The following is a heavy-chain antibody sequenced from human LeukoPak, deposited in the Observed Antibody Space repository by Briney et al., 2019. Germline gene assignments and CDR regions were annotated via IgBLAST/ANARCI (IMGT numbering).Heavy chain of an antibody. CDR3: ARGGDAAKYYFDF. J-gene: IGHJ4*02. D-gene: IGHD3-10*01. CDR2: IYSSGST. Sequence: SETLSLTCTVSGGSISPLYWGWIRQAPGKGLEFIGYIYSSGSTNFNPSLKSRVPLSVDTSKSQIALKLTSGTAADTAVYYCARGGDAAKYYFDFWGQGTLVTVSS. CDR1: GGSISPLY. V-gene: IGHV4-59*11.